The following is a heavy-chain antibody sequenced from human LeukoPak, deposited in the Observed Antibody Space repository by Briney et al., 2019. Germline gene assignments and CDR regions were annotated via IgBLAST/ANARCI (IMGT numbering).Heavy chain of an antibody. V-gene: IGHV1-24*01. J-gene: IGHJ6*02. CDR2: FDPEDGET. D-gene: IGHD5-18*01. Sequence: GASVKVSCKVSGYTLTELSMHWVRQAPGKGLEWMGGFDPEDGETIYAQKFQGRVTMTEDTSTDTAYMELSSLRSEDTAVYYCARDLGDTAMVSSSAYYYYGMDVWGQGTTVTVSS. CDR1: GYTLTELS. CDR3: ARDLGDTAMVSSSAYYYYGMDV.